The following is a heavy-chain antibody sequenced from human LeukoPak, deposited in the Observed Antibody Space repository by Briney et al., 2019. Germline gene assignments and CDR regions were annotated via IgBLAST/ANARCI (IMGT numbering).Heavy chain of an antibody. CDR3: ASLGRMVRGVTS. Sequence: PSQTLSLTCTVSGGSISSGDYYWSWIRQPPGKGLEWIGYIYYSGSTYYNPSLKSRVTISVDTSKNQSSLKLSSVTAADTAVYYCASLGRMVRGVTSWGQGTLVTVSS. J-gene: IGHJ5*02. D-gene: IGHD3-10*01. CDR1: GGSISSGDYY. CDR2: IYYSGST. V-gene: IGHV4-30-4*01.